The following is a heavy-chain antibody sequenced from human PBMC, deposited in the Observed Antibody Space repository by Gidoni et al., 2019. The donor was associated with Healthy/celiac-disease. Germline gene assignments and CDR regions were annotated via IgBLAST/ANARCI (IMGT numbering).Heavy chain of an antibody. CDR3: AKVAGYTSLYYFDY. D-gene: IGHD6-13*01. J-gene: IGHJ4*02. CDR1: GFHFTSYA. CDR2: ISGSGGST. V-gene: IGHV3-23*01. Sequence: EVQVLESGGGLVQPGGSLRLSCAASGFHFTSYAMSGVRQAPGKGLEWVSGISGSGGSTYDAASVKGRFTISRDNSKNTLYLQMKSLRAEDTAVYYCAKVAGYTSLYYFDYWGQGTLVTVSS.